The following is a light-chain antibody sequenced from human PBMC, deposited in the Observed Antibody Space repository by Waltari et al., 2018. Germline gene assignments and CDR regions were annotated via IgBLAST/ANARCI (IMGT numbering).Light chain of an antibody. CDR2: EDS. V-gene: IGLV3-10*01. J-gene: IGLJ3*02. Sequence: SYELTQPPSVYVSPGQTARLTCSGDALPKKYAYGYQQKSGQAPVLVIYEDSKRPSGIPERFSGSSSGTMATLTISGAQVEDEADYYCYSTDSSGNHWVFGGGTKLTVL. CDR1: ALPKKY. CDR3: YSTDSSGNHWV.